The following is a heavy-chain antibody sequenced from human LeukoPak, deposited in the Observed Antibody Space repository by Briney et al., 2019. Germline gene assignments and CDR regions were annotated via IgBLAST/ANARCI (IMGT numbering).Heavy chain of an antibody. CDR3: ARGSARWFDP. CDR2: ISSSSSTI. J-gene: IGHJ5*02. V-gene: IGHV3-48*01. Sequence: PGGSLRLSCAASGFTFSSYSMDWVRQAPGKGLEWVSYISSSSSTIYYADSVKGRFAISRDNAKNLLYLQMNSLRAEDTAVYYCARGSARWFDPWGQGTLVSVSS. CDR1: GFTFSSYS.